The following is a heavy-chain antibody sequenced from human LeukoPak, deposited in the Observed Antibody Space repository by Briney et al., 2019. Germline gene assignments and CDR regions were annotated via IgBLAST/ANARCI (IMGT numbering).Heavy chain of an antibody. CDR1: GFTFDDYA. D-gene: IGHD5-24*01. V-gene: IGHV3-9*01. CDR3: ARVPARWLQYDY. J-gene: IGHJ4*02. Sequence: GGSLRLSCAASGFTFDDYAMHWVRQAPGKGLEWVSGISWNSGSMGYADSVKGRFTISRDNAKNSLYLQMNSLRAEDTAVYYCARVPARWLQYDYWGQGTLVTVSS. CDR2: ISWNSGSM.